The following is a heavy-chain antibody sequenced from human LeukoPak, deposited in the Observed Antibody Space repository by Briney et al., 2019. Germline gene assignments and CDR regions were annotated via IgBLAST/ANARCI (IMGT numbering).Heavy chain of an antibody. CDR1: GGSISSGGYY. CDR2: IYYSGST. V-gene: IGHV4-31*03. Sequence: PSETLSLTCTVSGGSISSGGYYWSWIRQHPGKGLEWIGYIYYSGSTYYNPSLKSRVTISVDTSKNQFSLKLSSVTAADTAVYYCASSYCSSTSCYRVFGYYYYYMDVWGKGTTVTVS. CDR3: ASSYCSSTSCYRVFGYYYYYMDV. D-gene: IGHD2-2*02. J-gene: IGHJ6*03.